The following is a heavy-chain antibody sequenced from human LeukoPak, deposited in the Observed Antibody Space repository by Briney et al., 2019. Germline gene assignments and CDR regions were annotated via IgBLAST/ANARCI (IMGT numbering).Heavy chain of an antibody. Sequence: GGSLRLSCAASGFTVSSSYMSWVRQAPGKGLEWVSAISSSSSTIYYADSVKGRFTISRDNAKNSLYLQMNSLRDEDTAVCYCARSMVRGGYAFDIWGQGTMVTVSS. CDR3: ARSMVRGGYAFDI. V-gene: IGHV3-48*02. J-gene: IGHJ3*02. CDR1: GFTVSSSY. CDR2: ISSSSSTI. D-gene: IGHD3-10*01.